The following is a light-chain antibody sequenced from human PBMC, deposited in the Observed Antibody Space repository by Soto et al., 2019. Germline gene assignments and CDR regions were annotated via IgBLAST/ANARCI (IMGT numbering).Light chain of an antibody. CDR3: QQYFTTPIT. J-gene: IGKJ5*01. CDR1: QTVLYSSNNKNY. Sequence: DIVMTQTPDSLSLSLGERATINCTSSQTVLYSSNNKNYLAWYQQKPGQPPKLLIYWASTRESGVPDRFSGSGSGTGFTLTISSLQTEDVAVYYCQQYFTTPITFGQGTLLEIK. CDR2: WAS. V-gene: IGKV4-1*01.